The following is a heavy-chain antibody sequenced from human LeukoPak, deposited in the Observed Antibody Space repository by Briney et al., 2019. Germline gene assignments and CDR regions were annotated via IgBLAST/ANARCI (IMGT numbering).Heavy chain of an antibody. CDR2: TYYRSKWYN. CDR3: ARGAAGTGRNWFDP. CDR1: GDSASSNSAA. D-gene: IGHD6-13*01. V-gene: IGHV6-1*01. Sequence: SQTLSLTCALSGDSASSNSAAWNWIRQSPSRGLEWLGRTYYRSKWYNDYAVSVKSRITINPDTSKNQFSLQLNSVTPEDTAVYYCARGAAGTGRNWFDPWGQGTLVTVSS. J-gene: IGHJ5*02.